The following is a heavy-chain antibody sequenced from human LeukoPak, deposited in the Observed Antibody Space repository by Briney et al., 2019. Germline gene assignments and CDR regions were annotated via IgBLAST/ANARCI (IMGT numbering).Heavy chain of an antibody. CDR3: ARHYGP. CDR1: GGSISSSHW. J-gene: IGHJ5*02. CDR2: IYDSGST. V-gene: IGHV4-4*02. Sequence: SETLSLTCAVSGGSISSSHWWSWVRQPPGKGLEWIGSIYDSGSTYYNPSLKSRVTISVDTSENQFSLKLNSVTAADTAVYYCARHYGPWGQGTLVTVSS. D-gene: IGHD3-16*01.